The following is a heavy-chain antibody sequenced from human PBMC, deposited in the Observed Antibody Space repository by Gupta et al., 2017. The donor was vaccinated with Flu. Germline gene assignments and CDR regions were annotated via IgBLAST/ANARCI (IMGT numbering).Heavy chain of an antibody. J-gene: IGHJ5*01. Sequence: VQLVDSGGGLVQRGGSLRLSCGASGSTLSDYWLSWVRQAPGKGPELVANINREGSVINYKDFVSGRFTISRDNAKNAVYFQMNSLRVDDTAVYYCARDVGSGDYDSWGQGTLVTVSS. V-gene: IGHV3-7*01. CDR3: ARDVGSGDYDS. D-gene: IGHD4-17*01. CDR1: GSTLSDYW. CDR2: INREGSVI.